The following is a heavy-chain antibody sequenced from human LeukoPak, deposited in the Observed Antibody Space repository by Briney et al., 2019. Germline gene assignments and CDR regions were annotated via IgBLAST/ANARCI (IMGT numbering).Heavy chain of an antibody. J-gene: IGHJ4*02. D-gene: IGHD3-10*01. CDR3: ARQEGLSTMVRGVISHYYFDY. Sequence: SETLSLTCAVYGGSFSGYYWSWIRQPPGKGLEWIGEINHSGSTNYNPSLKSRVTISVDTSKNQFSLKLSSVTAADTAVYYCARQEGLSTMVRGVISHYYFDYWGQGTLVTVSS. CDR2: INHSGST. CDR1: GGSFSGYY. V-gene: IGHV4-34*01.